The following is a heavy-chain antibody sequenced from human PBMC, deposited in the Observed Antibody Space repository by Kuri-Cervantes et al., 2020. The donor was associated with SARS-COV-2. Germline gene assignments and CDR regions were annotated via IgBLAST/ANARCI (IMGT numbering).Heavy chain of an antibody. Sequence: GSLRLSCAVYGGSFSGYYWGWIRQPPGKGLEWIGEINHSGSTNYNPSLKSRVTISVDTSKSQFSLKLSSVTAADTAVYYCARGGGGYILRAKYFDYWGQGTLVTVSS. CDR1: GGSFSGYY. V-gene: IGHV4-34*01. D-gene: IGHD5-12*01. CDR2: INHSGST. CDR3: ARGGGGYILRAKYFDY. J-gene: IGHJ4*02.